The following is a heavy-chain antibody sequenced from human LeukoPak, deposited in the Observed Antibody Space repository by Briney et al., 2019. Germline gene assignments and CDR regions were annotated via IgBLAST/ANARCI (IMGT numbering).Heavy chain of an antibody. J-gene: IGHJ3*02. D-gene: IGHD3-16*01. CDR2: ISAFTGNT. V-gene: IGHV1-18*01. Sequence: GASVKVSCKASGYTFTNYDISWVRQAPGQGLEWMGWISAFTGNTNYAHKLQGRVTMTTDTSTRTSYMELRSLRSDDTAVYYCARGRGIGGFDALDIWGQGTMVTVSS. CDR3: ARGRGIGGFDALDI. CDR1: GYTFTNYD.